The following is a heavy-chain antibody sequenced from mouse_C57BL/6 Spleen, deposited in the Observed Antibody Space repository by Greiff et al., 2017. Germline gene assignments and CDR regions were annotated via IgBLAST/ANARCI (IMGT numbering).Heavy chain of an antibody. V-gene: IGHV5-17*01. D-gene: IGHD1-1*01. CDR3: ARGGYGSSYAMDY. CDR2: ISSGSSTL. CDR1: GFTFSDYG. J-gene: IGHJ4*01. Sequence: VQLKESGGGLVKPGGSLKLSCAASGFTFSDYGMHWVRQAPEKGLEWVAYISSGSSTLYYADTVKGRFTISRDNAKNTLFLQMTSLRSEDTAMYYCARGGYGSSYAMDYWGQGTSVTVSS.